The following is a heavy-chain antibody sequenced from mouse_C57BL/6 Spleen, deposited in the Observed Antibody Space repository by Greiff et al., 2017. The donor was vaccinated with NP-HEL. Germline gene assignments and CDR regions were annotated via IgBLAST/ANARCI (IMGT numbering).Heavy chain of an antibody. CDR3: ARGDYYGSSHFDY. Sequence: QVQLKESGAELARPGASVKMSCKASGYTFTSYTMHWVKQRPGQGLEWIGYINPSSGYTKYNQKFKDKATLTADKSSSTAYMQLSSLTSEDSAVYYCARGDYYGSSHFDYWGQGTTLTVSS. CDR1: GYTFTSYT. D-gene: IGHD1-1*01. CDR2: INPSSGYT. V-gene: IGHV1-4*01. J-gene: IGHJ2*01.